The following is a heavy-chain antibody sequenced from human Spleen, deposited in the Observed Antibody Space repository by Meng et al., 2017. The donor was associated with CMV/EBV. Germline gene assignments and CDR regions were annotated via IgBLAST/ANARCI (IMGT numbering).Heavy chain of an antibody. V-gene: IGHV1-24*01. Sequence: ASVKVSCKVSGYTLTELSMHWVRQAPGKGLEWMGGFDPEDGETIYAQKFQGRVTITADKSTSTAYMQLSGLRTDDTAFYYCARDLHGGSPRYWGQGTLVTVSS. D-gene: IGHD3-10*01. J-gene: IGHJ4*02. CDR3: ARDLHGGSPRY. CDR1: GYTLTELS. CDR2: FDPEDGET.